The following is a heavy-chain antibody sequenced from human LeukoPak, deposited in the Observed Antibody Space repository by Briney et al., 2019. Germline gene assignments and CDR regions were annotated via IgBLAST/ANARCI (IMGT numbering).Heavy chain of an antibody. CDR3: AREVGFLEWLRDYYYYYYMDV. J-gene: IGHJ6*03. V-gene: IGHV4-61*02. Sequence: SQTLSLTCTVSGGSISSGSYYWSWIRQPAGKGLEWIGRIYTGGSTNYNPSLKSRVTISVDTSKNQFSLKLSSVTAADTAVYYCAREVGFLEWLRDYYYYYYMDVWGKGATVTVSS. CDR2: IYTGGST. D-gene: IGHD3-3*01. CDR1: GGSISSGSYY.